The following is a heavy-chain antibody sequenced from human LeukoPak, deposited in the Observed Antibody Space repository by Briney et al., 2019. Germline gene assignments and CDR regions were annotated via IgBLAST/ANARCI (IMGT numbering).Heavy chain of an antibody. Sequence: GSLRLSCAASGFTFSSYSMNWVRQAPGKGLEWVSSISSSSSYIYYADSVKGRFTISRDNAKNSLYLRMNSLRAEDTAVYYCARVGSSGWYREDYWGQGTLVTVSS. CDR1: GFTFSSYS. V-gene: IGHV3-21*01. D-gene: IGHD6-19*01. CDR2: ISSSSSYI. J-gene: IGHJ4*02. CDR3: ARVGSSGWYREDY.